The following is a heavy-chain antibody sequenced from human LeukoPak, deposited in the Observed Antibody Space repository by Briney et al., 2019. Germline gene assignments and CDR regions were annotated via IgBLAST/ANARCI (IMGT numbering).Heavy chain of an antibody. D-gene: IGHD6-6*01. J-gene: IGHJ4*02. Sequence: SETLSLTCAVYGGSFSGYYWSWIRQPPGKGLEWIGEINHSGSTNYNPSLKSRVTISVDTSKSQFSLKLSSVTAADTAVYYCARGWQLGDYWGQGTLVTVSS. V-gene: IGHV4-34*01. CDR3: ARGWQLGDY. CDR1: GGSFSGYY. CDR2: INHSGST.